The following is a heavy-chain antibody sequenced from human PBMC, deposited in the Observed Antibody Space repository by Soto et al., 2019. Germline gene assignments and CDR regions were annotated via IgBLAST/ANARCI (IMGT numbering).Heavy chain of an antibody. D-gene: IGHD2-8*02. CDR2: INHSGST. CDR1: GGSFSGYY. J-gene: IGHJ4*02. CDR3: ARDKITGLFDY. V-gene: IGHV4-34*01. Sequence: QVQLQQRGAGLLKPSETLSLTCAVYGGSFSGYYWTWIRQPPGTGLEWIGEINHSGSTNYNPSLKRRGTISVDTSKNQFSLKLTSVTAADTAVYYCARDKITGLFDYWGQGTLVTVSS.